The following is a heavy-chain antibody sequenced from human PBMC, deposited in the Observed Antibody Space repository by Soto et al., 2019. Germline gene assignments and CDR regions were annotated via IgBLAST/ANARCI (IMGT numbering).Heavy chain of an antibody. CDR2: SRDKGNSYST. CDR1: GFTFSDHY. J-gene: IGHJ4*02. CDR3: ARSITGTTSFDY. Sequence: PGGSLRLSCAASGFTFSDHYIDWVRQAPGKGLAWVGRSRDKGNSYSTDYAASVKGRFTISRDASKNSLYLQMNSLKTEDTALYYCARSITGTTSFDYWGQGTLVTVSS. V-gene: IGHV3-72*01. D-gene: IGHD1-7*01.